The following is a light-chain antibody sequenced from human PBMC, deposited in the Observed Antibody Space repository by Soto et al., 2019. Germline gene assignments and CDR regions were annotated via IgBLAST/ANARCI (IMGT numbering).Light chain of an antibody. J-gene: IGLJ1*01. Sequence: QSALTQPASVSGSPGQSITISCTGTSSDVGGYDYVSWYQQHPGKAPKFMIYEVTNRPSGVSHRFSGSKSGNTASLTISGLQADDEADSYCTSYTPTRTYVLGTGTKV. CDR2: EVT. V-gene: IGLV2-14*01. CDR3: TSYTPTRTYV. CDR1: SSDVGGYDY.